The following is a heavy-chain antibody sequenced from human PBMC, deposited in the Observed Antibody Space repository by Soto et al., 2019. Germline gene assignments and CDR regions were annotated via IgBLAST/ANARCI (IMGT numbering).Heavy chain of an antibody. CDR3: ARGGAWTPEGLGY. J-gene: IGHJ4*02. Sequence: QVQLVESGGGVVQPGRSLRLSCAASGFTFSSFAMHWVRQAPGKGLEWLAVISSDVVNYYYAESVKGRFTISRDNSKNTLYLQMKSLRTEDPAVYYCARGGAWTPEGLGYWGQGTLVTVSS. D-gene: IGHD2-15*01. CDR2: ISSDVVNY. V-gene: IGHV3-30-3*01. CDR1: GFTFSSFA.